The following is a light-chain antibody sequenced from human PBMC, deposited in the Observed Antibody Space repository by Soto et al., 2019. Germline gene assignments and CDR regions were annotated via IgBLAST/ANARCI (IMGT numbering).Light chain of an antibody. CDR2: GNS. J-gene: IGLJ1*01. Sequence: TGSSSNIGAGYDVHWYQQLPGTAPKLLIYGNSNRPSGVPDRFSGSKSGTSASLAITGLQAEDEADYYRQSYDSSLSAPYVFGTGTRSPS. CDR1: SSNIGAGYD. CDR3: QSYDSSLSAPYV. V-gene: IGLV1-40*01.